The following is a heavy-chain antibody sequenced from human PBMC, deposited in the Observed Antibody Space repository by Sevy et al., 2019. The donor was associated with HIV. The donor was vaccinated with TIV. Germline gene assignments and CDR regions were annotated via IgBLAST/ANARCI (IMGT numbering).Heavy chain of an antibody. CDR1: GFTFSDYY. D-gene: IGHD5-12*01. CDR3: AGGGGDGYNPPPYYYYYGMDV. V-gene: IGHV3-11*01. J-gene: IGHJ6*02. CDR2: ISSSGSTI. Sequence: GGSLRLSCAASGFTFSDYYMSWIRQAPGKGLEWVSYISSSGSTIYYADSVKGRFTISRANAKNSPYLQMNSLRAEATAVYYCAGGGGDGYNPPPYYYYYGMDVWGQGTTVTVSS.